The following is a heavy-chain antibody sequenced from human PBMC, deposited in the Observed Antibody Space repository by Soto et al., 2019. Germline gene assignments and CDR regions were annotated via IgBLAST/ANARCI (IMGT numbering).Heavy chain of an antibody. J-gene: IGHJ5*02. Sequence: SETLSLTCTVSGGSMSSYYWSWIRQPPGKGLEWIGYIYYSGSTNYNPSLKSRVTISVDTSKNQFSLKLSSVTAAGTAVYYCAREDRGYSYTFDPWGQGTLVTVSS. CDR2: IYYSGST. CDR3: AREDRGYSYTFDP. CDR1: GGSMSSYY. V-gene: IGHV4-59*01. D-gene: IGHD5-18*01.